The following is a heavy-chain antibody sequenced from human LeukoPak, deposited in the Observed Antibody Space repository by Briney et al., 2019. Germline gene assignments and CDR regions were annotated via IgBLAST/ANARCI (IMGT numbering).Heavy chain of an antibody. CDR2: ISGSGGNT. CDR3: ARVLRYCSGGNCYSGGLGYMDV. J-gene: IGHJ6*03. D-gene: IGHD2-15*01. CDR1: GFTFSSFG. Sequence: GGTLRLSCAASGFTFSSFGLSWVRQAPGKGLEWVSAISGSGGNTYYADSVKGRFTISRDNSKNTLNLHMNSLRAEDTAVYYCARVLRYCSGGNCYSGGLGYMDVWGKGTTVTISS. V-gene: IGHV3-23*01.